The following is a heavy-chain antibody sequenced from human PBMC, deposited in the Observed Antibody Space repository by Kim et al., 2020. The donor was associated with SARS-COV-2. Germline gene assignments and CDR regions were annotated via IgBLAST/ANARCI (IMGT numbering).Heavy chain of an antibody. CDR2: ISWNSGSI. Sequence: GGSLRLSCAASGFTFGDYAMHWVRQAPGKGLEWVSGISWNSGSIGYADSVKGRFTISRDNAKNSLYLQMNSLRAEDTALYYCAKDVRLRPQYGMDVWGQGTTVTVSS. D-gene: IGHD3-16*01. CDR3: AKDVRLRPQYGMDV. J-gene: IGHJ6*02. V-gene: IGHV3-9*01. CDR1: GFTFGDYA.